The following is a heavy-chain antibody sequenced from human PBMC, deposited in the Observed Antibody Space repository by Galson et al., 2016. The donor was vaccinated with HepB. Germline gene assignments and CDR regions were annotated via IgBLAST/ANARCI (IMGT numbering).Heavy chain of an antibody. Sequence: SVKVSCKASGYTFINYYMHWVRQAPGQGLEWMGIGNPRTGSTSYAQKFQDRVTVTRDTSTSTVYMELSSLRSEDTDGYYCARDRGSNSLKGYGMDVWDQRTTFTVSS. V-gene: IGHV1-46*01. CDR1: GYTFINYY. CDR2: GNPRTGST. J-gene: IGHJ6*02. CDR3: ARDRGSNSLKGYGMDV. D-gene: IGHD3-10*01.